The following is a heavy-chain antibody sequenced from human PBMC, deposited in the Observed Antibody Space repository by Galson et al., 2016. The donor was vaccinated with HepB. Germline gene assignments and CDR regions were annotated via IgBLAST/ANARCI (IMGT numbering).Heavy chain of an antibody. Sequence: SLRLSCAASGLVFSNFGLSWVRQAPGKGLEWVASHSTRRTTYYSDSVQGRFTISRDNSNNTLYLQMNGLRAEDTAVYYCAKERLVRRIFDHWGQGTLLTVSS. CDR2: HSTRRTT. V-gene: IGHV3-23*05. J-gene: IGHJ4*02. CDR3: AKERLVRRIFDH. CDR1: GLVFSNFG. D-gene: IGHD1-1*01.